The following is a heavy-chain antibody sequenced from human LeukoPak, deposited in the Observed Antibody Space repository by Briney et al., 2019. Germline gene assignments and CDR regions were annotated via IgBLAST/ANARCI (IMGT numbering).Heavy chain of an antibody. J-gene: IGHJ4*02. CDR1: GGSISNYY. D-gene: IGHD5-24*01. V-gene: IGHV4-59*12. Sequence: SETLSLTCTVSGGSISNYYWSWIRQPPGMGLEWIGYIYYSGSTNYNPSLKSRVTISVDTSKNQFSLKLSSVTAADTAVYYCARARDGYNYGPTSYWGQGTLVTVSS. CDR2: IYYSGST. CDR3: ARARDGYNYGPTSY.